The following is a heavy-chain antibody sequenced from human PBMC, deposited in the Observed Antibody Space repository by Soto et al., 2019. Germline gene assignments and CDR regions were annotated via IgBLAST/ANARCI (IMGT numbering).Heavy chain of an antibody. V-gene: IGHV1-18*01. Sequence: ASVKVSCKTSGYSFTTYGISWVRRAPGQGLQWMGWISAFNGQTKSAQKVQGRVTMTTDTSTSTVYMELRNLRSDDTAIYYCARDRSNYDSKEYLGQGTPVIVS. CDR2: ISAFNGQT. CDR1: GYSFTTYG. CDR3: ARDRSNYDSKEY. J-gene: IGHJ4*01. D-gene: IGHD3-22*01.